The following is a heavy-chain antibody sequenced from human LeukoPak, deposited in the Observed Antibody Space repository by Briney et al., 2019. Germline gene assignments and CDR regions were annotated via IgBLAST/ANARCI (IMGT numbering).Heavy chain of an antibody. CDR1: GYSISSGYY. CDR2: IYHGGST. D-gene: IGHD2-2*01. V-gene: IGHV4-38-2*02. J-gene: IGHJ4*02. Sequence: KPSETLSLTCTVSGYSISSGYYWAWIRQPPGKGLEWIGSIYHGGSTYYNPSLKSRVTISVDTSKNQFSLKLSSVTAADTAVYYCAIRKDHCSSTSCYAGYWGQGTLVTVSS. CDR3: AIRKDHCSSTSCYAGY.